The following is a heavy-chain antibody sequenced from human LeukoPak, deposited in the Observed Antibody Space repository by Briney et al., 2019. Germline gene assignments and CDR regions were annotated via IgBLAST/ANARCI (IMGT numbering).Heavy chain of an antibody. CDR2: INYSGTT. Sequence: PSETLSLTCTASGGSISSSGYYWGWIRQPPGKGLEWIASINYSGTTYYNPSLKSRVTISVDTSKNQFSLKLSPVTAADTAVYYCARGSSWSYYYYYGMDVWGQGTTVTVSS. CDR3: ARGSSWSYYYYYGMDV. CDR1: GGSISSSGYY. D-gene: IGHD6-13*01. V-gene: IGHV4-39*07. J-gene: IGHJ6*02.